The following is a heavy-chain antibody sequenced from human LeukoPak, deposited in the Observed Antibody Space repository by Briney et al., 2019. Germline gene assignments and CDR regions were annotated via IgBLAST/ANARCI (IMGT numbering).Heavy chain of an antibody. Sequence: PSETLSLTCTVSGGSISSSSYYWGWIRQPPGKGLEWIGSIYYSGSTYHNPSLKSRVTISVDTSKNQFSLKLSSVTAADTAVYYCAAEEDSTSSYYYYYMDVWGKGTTVTVSS. V-gene: IGHV4-39*07. CDR3: AAEEDSTSSYYYYYMDV. CDR2: IYYSGST. J-gene: IGHJ6*03. CDR1: GGSISSSSYY. D-gene: IGHD2/OR15-2a*01.